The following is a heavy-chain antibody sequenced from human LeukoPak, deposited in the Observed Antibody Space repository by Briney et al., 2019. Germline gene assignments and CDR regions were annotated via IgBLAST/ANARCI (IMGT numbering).Heavy chain of an antibody. V-gene: IGHV3-33*01. J-gene: IGHJ4*02. CDR2: IWYDGSNK. D-gene: IGHD5-18*01. Sequence: GGSLRLSCAASGFTFSSYGMHWVRQAPGKGLEWVAVIWYDGSNKYYADSVKGRFTISRDNSKNTLYLQMNSLRAEDTAVYYCARGDVQLWLTDYWGQGTLVTVSS. CDR3: ARGDVQLWLTDY. CDR1: GFTFSSYG.